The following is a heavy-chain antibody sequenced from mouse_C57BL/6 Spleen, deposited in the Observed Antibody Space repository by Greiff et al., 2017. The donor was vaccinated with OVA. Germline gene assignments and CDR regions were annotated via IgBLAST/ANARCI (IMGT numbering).Heavy chain of an antibody. Sequence: QVQLQQPGAELVKPGASVKLSCKASGYTFTSYWMQWGKQRPGQGLEWIGEIDPSDSYTNYNQKFKGKATLTVDTSSSTAYMQLSSLTSEDSAVYYCARWGGYYLDYWGQGTTLTVSS. CDR2: IDPSDSYT. CDR1: GYTFTSYW. V-gene: IGHV1-50*01. CDR3: ARWGGYYLDY. J-gene: IGHJ2*01. D-gene: IGHD1-1*02.